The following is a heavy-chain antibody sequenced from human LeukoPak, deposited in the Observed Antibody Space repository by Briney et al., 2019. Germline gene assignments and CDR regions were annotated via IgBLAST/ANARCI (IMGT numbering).Heavy chain of an antibody. CDR3: AKGPLYGYLAYYFDY. V-gene: IGHV3-9*01. CDR2: ISWNSGSI. D-gene: IGHD5-18*01. CDR1: GFTFDDYA. J-gene: IGHJ4*02. Sequence: GGSLRLSCAASGFTFDDYAMHWVRQAPGKGLEWVSGISWNSGSIGYADSVKGRFTISRDNAKNSLYLQMNSLRAEDTALYYCAKGPLYGYLAYYFDYWGQGTLVTVSS.